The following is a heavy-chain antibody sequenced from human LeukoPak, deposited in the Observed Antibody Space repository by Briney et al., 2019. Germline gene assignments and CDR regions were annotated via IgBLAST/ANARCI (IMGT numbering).Heavy chain of an antibody. J-gene: IGHJ4*02. Sequence: AGRSLWLSCAASGFTFDDYAVHWVRQARGKGLVWFAGMSWDGGSIGYADYEKGQFTISRDNANNSLYMQMNSLRAEHMALYYCARWAYYDSWSGQGYFEYWGQGTLVTVSS. CDR3: ARWAYYDSWSGQGYFEY. CDR1: GFTFDDYA. CDR2: MSWDGGSI. V-gene: IGHV3-9*03. D-gene: IGHD3-3*01.